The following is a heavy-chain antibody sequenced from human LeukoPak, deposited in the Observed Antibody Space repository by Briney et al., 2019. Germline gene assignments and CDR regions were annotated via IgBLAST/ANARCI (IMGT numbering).Heavy chain of an antibody. Sequence: GESLKISCKGSGYSFTSYWIGWVRQMPGKGLEGMGIIYPGDSDTRYSPSFQGQVTISADKSISTAYLQWSSLKASDTAMYYCARLKYQLPDYYYYYMDVWGKGTTVTVSS. CDR1: GYSFTSYW. V-gene: IGHV5-51*01. CDR2: IYPGDSDT. CDR3: ARLKYQLPDYYYYYMDV. D-gene: IGHD2-2*01. J-gene: IGHJ6*03.